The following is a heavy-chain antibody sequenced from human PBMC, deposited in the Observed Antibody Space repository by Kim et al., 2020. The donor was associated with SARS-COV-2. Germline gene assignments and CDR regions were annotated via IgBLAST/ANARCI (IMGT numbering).Heavy chain of an antibody. CDR1: GFTFSSYA. CDR2: ISGSGGST. V-gene: IGHV3-23*01. CDR3: AKWPLYYYGSGTNQGY. Sequence: GGSLRLSCAASGFTFSSYAMSWVRQAPGKGLEWVSAISGSGGSTYYADSVKGRFTISRDNSKNTLYLQMNSLRAEDTAVYYCAKWPLYYYGSGTNQGYWGQGTLVTVSS. J-gene: IGHJ4*02. D-gene: IGHD3-10*01.